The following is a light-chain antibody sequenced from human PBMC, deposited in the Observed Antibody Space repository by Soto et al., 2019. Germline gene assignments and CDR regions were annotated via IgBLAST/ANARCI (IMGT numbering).Light chain of an antibody. CDR2: DAF. CDR1: QSVNNY. CDR3: QQRSSWPLT. J-gene: IGKJ4*01. V-gene: IGKV3-11*01. Sequence: EVVFTQSPTTLSLSPGERATLSCRASQSVNNYLAWYQQKPGQAPRLLIYDAFNRATGIPARFSGSGSGTDFTLTISSLEPEDFAVYYCQQRSSWPLTFGGGTKVDIK.